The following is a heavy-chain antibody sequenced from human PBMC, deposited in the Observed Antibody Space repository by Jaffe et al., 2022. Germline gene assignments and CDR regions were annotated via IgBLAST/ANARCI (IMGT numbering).Heavy chain of an antibody. CDR3: ARDLISVDTAMARPNWFDP. CDR2: ISSSSSYI. Sequence: EVQLVESGGGLVKPGGSLRLSCAASGFTFSSYSMNWVRQAPGKGLEWVSSISSSSSYIYYADSVKGRFTISRDNAKNSLYLQMNSLRAEDTAVYYCARDLISVDTAMARPNWFDPWGQGTLVTVSS. D-gene: IGHD5-18*01. J-gene: IGHJ5*02. CDR1: GFTFSSYS. V-gene: IGHV3-21*01.